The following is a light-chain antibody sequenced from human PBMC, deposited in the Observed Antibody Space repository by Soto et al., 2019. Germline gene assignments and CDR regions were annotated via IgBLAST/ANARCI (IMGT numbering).Light chain of an antibody. J-gene: IGKJ4*01. CDR2: SAS. Sequence: DIQMTQSPSALSASLGDRVTITCRASQSINSWLAWYQQKPGTAPKLLIYSASSLYTGVPSRFSGSGSGTDFTLTISSLQPEDFATYYCQQANTFALTFGGGTKV. CDR1: QSINSW. V-gene: IGKV1-12*01. CDR3: QQANTFALT.